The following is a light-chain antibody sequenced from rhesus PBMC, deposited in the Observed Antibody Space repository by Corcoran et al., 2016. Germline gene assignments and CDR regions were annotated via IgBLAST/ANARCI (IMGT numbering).Light chain of an antibody. J-gene: IGKJ4*01. CDR1: QGISSY. CDR2: TAS. Sequence: DIQMTQSPSSLSASVGDRVTITCQASQGISSYFAWYQQKTGKAPKLPIYTASTLQSVVPSRFSGSGSGTEFTLTISRLQPEDFATYYCQQYNSLLTFGGGTKVEIK. V-gene: IGKV1-25*01. CDR3: QQYNSLLT.